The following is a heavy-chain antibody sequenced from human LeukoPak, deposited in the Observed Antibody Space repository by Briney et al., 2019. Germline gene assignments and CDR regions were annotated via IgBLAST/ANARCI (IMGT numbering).Heavy chain of an antibody. CDR2: IWYDGSEK. D-gene: IGHD6-13*01. J-gene: IGHJ4*02. CDR1: GFTFSTYG. CDR3: AKILLSSSWYYFDY. Sequence: GRSLRLSCAASGFTFSTYGMHWVRQAPGKGLEWVAVIWYDGSEKYYADSVKGRFTISRDNSKNTLYLQMNSLRAEDTALYYCAKILLSSSWYYFDYWGQGTLVPVSS. V-gene: IGHV3-33*06.